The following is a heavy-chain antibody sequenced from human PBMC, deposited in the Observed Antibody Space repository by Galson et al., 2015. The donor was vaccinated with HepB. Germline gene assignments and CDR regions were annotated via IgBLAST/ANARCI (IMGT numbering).Heavy chain of an antibody. D-gene: IGHD4-11*01. V-gene: IGHV1-46*01. CDR2: INPSGGST. Sequence: SVKVSCKASGYTFTSYYMHWVRQAPGQGLEWMGIINPSGGSTSYTQKFQGRVTMTRDTSTSTVYMELSSLRSEDTAVYYCARDRTVTTHWGSDGMDVWGQGTTVTVSS. CDR3: ARDRTVTTHWGSDGMDV. J-gene: IGHJ6*02. CDR1: GYTFTSYY.